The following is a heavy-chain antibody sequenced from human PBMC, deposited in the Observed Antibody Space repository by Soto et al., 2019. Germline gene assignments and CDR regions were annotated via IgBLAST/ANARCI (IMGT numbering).Heavy chain of an antibody. CDR1: GFTFSNAW. J-gene: IGHJ4*02. CDR2: IKSKTDGGTT. CDR3: ASDPEGAFDY. D-gene: IGHD3-16*01. V-gene: IGHV3-15*01. Sequence: EVQLVESGGGLVKPGGSLRLSCAASGFTFSNAWMTWVRQARGKGLEWIGRIKSKTDGGTTDYAAPVKGRFTISRDDSKYPMYLQMNSLKADATAMYYCASDPEGAFDYWGQGTVVTVSS.